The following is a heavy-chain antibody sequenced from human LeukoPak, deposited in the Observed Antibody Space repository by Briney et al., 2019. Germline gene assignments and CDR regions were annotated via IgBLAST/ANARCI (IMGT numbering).Heavy chain of an antibody. CDR1: GYTFTSYY. D-gene: IGHD6-6*01. CDR3: ARGLPIEYSSSRPSDY. J-gene: IGHJ4*02. V-gene: IGHV1-46*01. CDR2: INPSGGST. Sequence: GASVKVSCKASGYTFTSYYMHWVRQAPGQGLEWMGIINPSGGSTSYAQKFQGRVTMTRDTSTSTVYMELSSLRSEDTAVYYCARGLPIEYSSSRPSDYWGQGTLVTVSS.